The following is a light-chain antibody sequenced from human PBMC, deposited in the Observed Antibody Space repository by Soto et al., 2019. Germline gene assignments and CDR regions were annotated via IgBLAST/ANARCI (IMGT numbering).Light chain of an antibody. Sequence: QSALTQPASVSGSPGQSITISCFGTSSDVGGSNYVSWYQQHPGKAPKLMISEVSNRPSGVSHRFSGSKSGNTASLTISGLQDDEEDDYYCCSSKRSNTFPYVFGTGTKVTVL. CDR1: SSDVGGSNY. CDR2: EVS. V-gene: IGLV2-14*01. J-gene: IGLJ1*01. CDR3: CSSKRSNTFPYV.